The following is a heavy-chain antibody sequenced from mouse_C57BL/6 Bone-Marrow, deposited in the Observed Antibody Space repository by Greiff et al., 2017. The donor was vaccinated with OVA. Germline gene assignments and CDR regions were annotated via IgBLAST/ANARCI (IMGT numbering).Heavy chain of an antibody. D-gene: IGHD2-2*01. J-gene: IGHJ3*01. CDR2: IRSKSNNYAT. CDR1: GFSFNTYA. Sequence: EVKVVESGGGLVQPKGSLKLSCAASGFSFNTYAMNWVRQAPGKGLEWVARIRSKSNNYATYYADSVKDRFTISRDDSESMLDLQMNNLKTEDTAMYDCVRAGLAYWGQGTLVTVSA. V-gene: IGHV10-1*01. CDR3: VRAGLAY.